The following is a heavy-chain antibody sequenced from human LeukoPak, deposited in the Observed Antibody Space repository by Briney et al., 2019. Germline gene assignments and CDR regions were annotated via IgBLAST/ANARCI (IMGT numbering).Heavy chain of an antibody. CDR2: IDWDNEK. CDR1: GFSLSTRKMC. V-gene: IGHV2-70*11. CDR3: ARVVRLSDNNFFDY. Sequence: SGPALVKPTQTLTLTCTFSGFSLSTRKMCVSWLRQPPGKALEWLARIDWDNEKHYRTSLKTRLTISKDTSKSQVVLTLTNVDPVDTATYYCARVVRLSDNNFFDYWGQGSLVTVSS. J-gene: IGHJ4*02. D-gene: IGHD3-10*02.